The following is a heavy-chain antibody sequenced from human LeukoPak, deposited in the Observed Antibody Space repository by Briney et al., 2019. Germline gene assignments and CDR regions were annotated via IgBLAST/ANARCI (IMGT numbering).Heavy chain of an antibody. Sequence: GGSLRLSCAASGFSVSNSYMTWVRQAPGKRLECISIIYSGGTTYNADSVKGRFTISRHNSENTLYLQMNSLRDDDTAVYYCARGRVSRGSVTRSGFHYWGQGTLVTVSS. V-gene: IGHV3-53*04. D-gene: IGHD6-25*01. CDR3: ARGRVSRGSVTRSGFHY. J-gene: IGHJ4*02. CDR1: GFSVSNSY. CDR2: IYSGGTT.